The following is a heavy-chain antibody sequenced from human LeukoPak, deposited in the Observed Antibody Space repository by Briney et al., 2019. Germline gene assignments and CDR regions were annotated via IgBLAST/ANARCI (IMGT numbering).Heavy chain of an antibody. CDR1: GFTFSSYS. D-gene: IGHD3-3*01. J-gene: IGHJ5*02. V-gene: IGHV3-21*01. CDR3: AKSGLLKKIFGVVNWFVP. Sequence: GGSLRLSCTASGFTFSSYSMNWVRQAPGKGLEWVSSISGSSSSYIYYADSVKGRFTISRDNAKNSLYLQMNSLRAEDTAVYYCAKSGLLKKIFGVVNWFVPWGQGTLVTVSS. CDR2: ISGSSSSYI.